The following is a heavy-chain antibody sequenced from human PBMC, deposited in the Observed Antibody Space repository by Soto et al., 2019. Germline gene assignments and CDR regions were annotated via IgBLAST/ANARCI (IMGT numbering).Heavy chain of an antibody. V-gene: IGHV1-69*01. CDR2: IIPTLGSA. J-gene: IGHJ4*02. CDR3: ARGGDGYNFGAVD. CDR1: GGGNLRDYR. D-gene: IGHD2-21*01. Sequence: QVQLVQSGAEVKEPGSSVKVSCKASGGGNLRDYRTTWVRRAPGPGLEWMGGIIPTLGSANYAQNFQGSVTVTADESTNTVYMELRSLRSDDTAVYYGARGGDGYNFGAVDWGKGTPVTVSS.